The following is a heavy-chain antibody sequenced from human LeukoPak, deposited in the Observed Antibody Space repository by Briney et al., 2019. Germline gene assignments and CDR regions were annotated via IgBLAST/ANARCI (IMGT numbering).Heavy chain of an antibody. CDR1: GFTIDGFY. CDR3: ARASPGVVFNYFDY. Sequence: PGGSLRLSCVASGFTIDGFYMSWVRQAPGKGLEWVANIDEAGKDRYYADSVKGRFTISRDNTKNSVFLDMTSLRVEDTATYFCARASPGVVFNYFDYWGQVAMVPVSS. J-gene: IGHJ4*03. D-gene: IGHD2-15*01. V-gene: IGHV3-7*01. CDR2: IDEAGKDR.